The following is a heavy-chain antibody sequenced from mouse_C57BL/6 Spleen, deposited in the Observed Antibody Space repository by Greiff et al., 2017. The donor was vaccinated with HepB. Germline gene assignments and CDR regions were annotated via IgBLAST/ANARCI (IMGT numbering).Heavy chain of an antibody. Sequence: VQLQQSGAELVKPGASVKLSCKASGYTFTSYWMQWVKQRPGQGLEWIGEIDPSDSYTNYNQKFKGKATLTVDTSSSTAYMQLSSLTSEDSAVYYCARRREAKDYWGQGTSVTVSS. CDR1: GYTFTSYW. CDR3: ARRREAKDY. V-gene: IGHV1-50*01. CDR2: IDPSDSYT. J-gene: IGHJ4*01.